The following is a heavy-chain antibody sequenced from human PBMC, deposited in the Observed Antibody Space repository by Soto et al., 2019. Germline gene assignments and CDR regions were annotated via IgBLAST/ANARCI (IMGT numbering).Heavy chain of an antibody. CDR3: ARDLYSSSSLSYYYGMDV. D-gene: IGHD6-6*01. CDR2: IIPIFGTA. CDR1: GGTFSSYA. J-gene: IGHJ6*02. V-gene: IGHV1-69*01. Sequence: QVQLVQSGAEVKKPGSSVKVSCKASGGTFSSYAISWVRQAPGQGLEWMGGIIPIFGTANYAQKFQGRVTITADESTSTAYMELSSLRSEDTDVYYCARDLYSSSSLSYYYGMDVWGQGTTVTVSS.